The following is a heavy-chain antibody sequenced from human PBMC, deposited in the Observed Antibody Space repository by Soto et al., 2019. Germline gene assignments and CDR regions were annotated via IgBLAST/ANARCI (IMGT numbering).Heavy chain of an antibody. D-gene: IGHD2-15*01. J-gene: IGHJ1*01. Sequence: VGSLRLSCAASGFTFSSYAMSWVRQAPGKGLVWVSPTNGDGSTTNYADSVKGRFTISRDNAKNTLYLQMNSLRAEDTAVYYCAKPHCSGGSCRPIEYFQHWGQGTLVTVSS. CDR3: AKPHCSGGSCRPIEYFQH. V-gene: IGHV3-23*01. CDR2: TNGDGSTT. CDR1: GFTFSSYA.